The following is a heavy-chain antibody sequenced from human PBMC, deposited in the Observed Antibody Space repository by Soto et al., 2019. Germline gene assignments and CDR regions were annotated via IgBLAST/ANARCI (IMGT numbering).Heavy chain of an antibody. CDR2: IFYIGST. CDR3: GRVGVVAARTFDY. CDR1: DGISRDIY. V-gene: IGHV4-59*12. J-gene: IGHJ4*01. Sequence: FVPQSLTSSVDDGISRDIYGSWIRKTPRTRLEWIGYIFYIGSTNYNPSLKTRVTITVDTSKNQFSRILRSMSPADTAVHDCGRVGVVAARTFDYWGPGTLVTV. D-gene: IGHD6-6*01.